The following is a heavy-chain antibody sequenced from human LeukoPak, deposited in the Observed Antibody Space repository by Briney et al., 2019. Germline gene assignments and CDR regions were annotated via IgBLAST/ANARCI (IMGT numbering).Heavy chain of an antibody. CDR3: ATGGITIFGVVPPRYYYYMDV. V-gene: IGHV1-24*01. D-gene: IGHD3-3*01. CDR2: FDPEDGET. CDR1: VYTLTELS. J-gene: IGHJ6*03. Sequence: GASVKVSFKFSVYTLTELSMHWVRQAPGKGREWMGGFDPEDGETIYAQKFQGRVTMTEDTSTDTDYMELSSLRSEDTDVYYCATGGITIFGVVPPRYYYYMDVWRKGTTVTVSS.